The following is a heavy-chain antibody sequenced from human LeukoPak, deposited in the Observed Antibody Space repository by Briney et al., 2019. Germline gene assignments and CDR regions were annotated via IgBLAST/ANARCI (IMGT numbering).Heavy chain of an antibody. Sequence: GGSLRLSCAASGFTFSSYEMNWVRQAPGKGLEWVSYISSGSTIYYADSVKGRFTISRDNAKNSLYLQMNSLRAEDTAVYYCARGSLVGATTTFDYWGQGTLVTVSS. D-gene: IGHD1-26*01. CDR1: GFTFSSYE. J-gene: IGHJ4*02. V-gene: IGHV3-48*03. CDR2: ISSGSTI. CDR3: ARGSLVGATTTFDY.